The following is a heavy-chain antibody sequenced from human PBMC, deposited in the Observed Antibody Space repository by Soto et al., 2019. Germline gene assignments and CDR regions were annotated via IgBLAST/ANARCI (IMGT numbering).Heavy chain of an antibody. CDR1: GFTVSSNH. CDR3: ARNERGRTGTYYMDV. D-gene: IGHD3-10*01. J-gene: IGHJ6*03. CDR2: IYSGGNT. V-gene: IGHV3-66*01. Sequence: GGSLRLSCAASGFTVSSNHMSWVRQAPGKGLEWVSLIYSGGNTYYADSVKGRFTISRDISKNTLYLQMNSLRAEDTAVYYCARNERGRTGTYYMDVWGKGTTVTVSS.